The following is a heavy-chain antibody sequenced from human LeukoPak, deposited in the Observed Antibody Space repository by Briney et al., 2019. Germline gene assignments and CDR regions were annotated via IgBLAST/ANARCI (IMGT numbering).Heavy chain of an antibody. Sequence: PSETLSLTCTVSGGSISSYYWSWIQQPPGKGLEWIGYIYYSGSTNYNPSLKSRVTISVDTSKNQFSLKLSSVTAADTAVYYCARRIIAAAAPYMDVWGKGTTVTVSS. D-gene: IGHD6-13*01. J-gene: IGHJ6*03. V-gene: IGHV4-59*08. CDR2: IYYSGST. CDR1: GGSISSYY. CDR3: ARRIIAAAAPYMDV.